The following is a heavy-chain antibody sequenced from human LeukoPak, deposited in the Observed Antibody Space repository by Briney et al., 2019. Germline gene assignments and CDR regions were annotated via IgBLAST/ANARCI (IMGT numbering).Heavy chain of an antibody. CDR3: ARRPVRVLGGDY. D-gene: IGHD2-8*01. CDR2: ISGSGDST. J-gene: IGHJ4*02. V-gene: IGHV3-23*01. Sequence: GGSLRLSCAASGFIFSSYAMSWVRQAPGKGLAWVSGISGSGDSTYYADSVKGRFTISRDNSKNTLYLQMNSLRAEDTAVYYCARRPVRVLGGDYWGQGTLVTVSS. CDR1: GFIFSSYA.